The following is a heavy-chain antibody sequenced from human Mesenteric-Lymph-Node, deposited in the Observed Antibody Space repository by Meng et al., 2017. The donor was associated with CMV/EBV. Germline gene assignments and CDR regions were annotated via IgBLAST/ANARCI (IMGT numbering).Heavy chain of an antibody. Sequence: GSLRLSCTVSGGSISSSSHYWGWIRQSPGRGLEWIGSIYYIGSTYYNPSLKSRVTISVDRSKNHFSLELSSVTAADTAVYYCAREITIFVVGIGNYFDPWGQGALVTVSS. J-gene: IGHJ5*02. CDR1: GGSISSSSHY. V-gene: IGHV4-39*07. CDR3: AREITIFVVGIGNYFDP. D-gene: IGHD3-3*01. CDR2: IYYIGST.